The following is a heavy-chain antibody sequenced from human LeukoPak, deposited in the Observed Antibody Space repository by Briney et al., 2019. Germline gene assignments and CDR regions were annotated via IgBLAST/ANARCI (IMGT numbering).Heavy chain of an antibody. Sequence: GGSLRLSCAASGFTFSSYGMHWVRQAPGKGLEWVAVIWYGGSNKYYADSVKGRFTISRDNSKNTLYLQMNSLRAEDTAVYYCARDWPCSSTSCGGAHDAFDIWGQGTMVTVSS. CDR3: ARDWPCSSTSCGGAHDAFDI. D-gene: IGHD2-2*01. CDR2: IWYGGSNK. V-gene: IGHV3-33*01. J-gene: IGHJ3*02. CDR1: GFTFSSYG.